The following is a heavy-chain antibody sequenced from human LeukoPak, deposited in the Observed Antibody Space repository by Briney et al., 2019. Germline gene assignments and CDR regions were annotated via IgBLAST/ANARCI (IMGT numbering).Heavy chain of an antibody. CDR3: ARQYHGSGREFLPSDY. V-gene: IGHV4-39*01. J-gene: IGHJ4*02. CDR1: AGSLSSSSYY. D-gene: IGHD3-10*01. CDR2: IYYSESI. Sequence: PSETLSLTCTVAAGSLSSSSYYWGWLRQPPGKGLEWFARIYYSESIYYNPSLKSRVTISVDTSKNQFSLKLSSVTAADTAVYYCARQYHGSGREFLPSDYWGQGTLVTVSS.